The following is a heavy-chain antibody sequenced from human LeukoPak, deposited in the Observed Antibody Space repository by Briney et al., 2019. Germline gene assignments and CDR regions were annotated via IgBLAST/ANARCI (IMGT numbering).Heavy chain of an antibody. V-gene: IGHV3-11*01. D-gene: IGHD3-10*01. CDR2: ISSSGSTI. J-gene: IGHJ4*02. Sequence: GGSLRLSCTASGFTFRTLAMSWIRQAPGKGLEWVSYISSSGSTIYYADSVKGRFTISRDNAKNSLYLQMNSLRAEDTAVYYCAREQLLWFGELLSSNYYFDYWGQGTLVTVSS. CDR3: AREQLLWFGELLSSNYYFDY. CDR1: GFTFRTLA.